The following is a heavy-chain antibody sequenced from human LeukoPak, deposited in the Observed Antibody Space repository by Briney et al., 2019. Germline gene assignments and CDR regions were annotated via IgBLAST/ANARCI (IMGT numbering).Heavy chain of an antibody. CDR2: IYYSGST. Sequence: SETLSLTCTVSGGSISSYYWSWIRQPPGKGLEWIGYIYYSGSTNYNPSLKGRVTISVNTSKNQFSLKLSSVTAADTAVYYCARAWGGQWLGYYYYYYGMDVWGQGTTVTVSS. J-gene: IGHJ6*02. CDR3: ARAWGGQWLGYYYYYYGMDV. D-gene: IGHD6-19*01. CDR1: GGSISSYY. V-gene: IGHV4-59*01.